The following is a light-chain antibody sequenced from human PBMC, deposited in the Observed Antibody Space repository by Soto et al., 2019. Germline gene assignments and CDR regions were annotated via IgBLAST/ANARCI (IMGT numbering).Light chain of an antibody. CDR2: GAS. Sequence: EIVMTQSPATLSVSPGERATLSCRASQSVSSNLVWYQQKPGQAPRLLIYGASTRATGIPARFSGSGSGTEFTLTICSLQSEDLAVYYCQQYNNWRRSFGQGTKVEIK. CDR3: QQYNNWRRS. J-gene: IGKJ2*03. CDR1: QSVSSN. V-gene: IGKV3-15*01.